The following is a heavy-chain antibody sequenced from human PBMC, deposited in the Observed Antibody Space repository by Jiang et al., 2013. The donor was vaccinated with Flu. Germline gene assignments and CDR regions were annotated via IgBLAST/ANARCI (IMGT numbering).Heavy chain of an antibody. Sequence: GAEVKKPGSSVKVSCKASGGTFSSYAISWVRQAPGQGLEWMGGIIPIFGTANYAQKFQGRVTITADKSTSTAYMELSSLRSEDTAVYYCARAGSGSYYSHGDYYYGMDVWGQGTTVTVSS. J-gene: IGHJ6*02. CDR3: ARAGSGSYYSHGDYYYGMDV. D-gene: IGHD1-26*01. CDR2: IIPIFGTA. V-gene: IGHV1-69*06. CDR1: GGTFSSYA.